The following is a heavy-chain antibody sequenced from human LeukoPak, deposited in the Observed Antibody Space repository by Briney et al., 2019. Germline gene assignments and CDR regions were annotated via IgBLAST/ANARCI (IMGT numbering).Heavy chain of an antibody. CDR1: GFTFSNYN. CDR2: ISDNTGTI. J-gene: IGHJ4*02. Sequence: GGSLRLSCAASGFTFSNYNINWVRQAPGKGLEWVSYISDNTGTIYYADSVQGRFTISRDNAKNSLFLQMNSLRAEDTAVYYCARAWRYCSGGSCYDYWGQGTLVTVSS. D-gene: IGHD2-15*01. V-gene: IGHV3-48*01. CDR3: ARAWRYCSGGSCYDY.